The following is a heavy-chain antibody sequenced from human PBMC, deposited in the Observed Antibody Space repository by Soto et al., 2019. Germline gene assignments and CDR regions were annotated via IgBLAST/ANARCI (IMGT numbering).Heavy chain of an antibody. J-gene: IGHJ3*02. CDR2: INPATGAA. V-gene: IGHV1-2*02. Sequence: QLHLVQSGAVVKKPGASVTVSCSASGYPVTAYYMHWVRQAPGRGLEWMGGINPATGAAKYTQTFQGRVTMTRDPPTRTVFMELSGLTSEDTAVFYCARGGGVGVAGSAAFDMWGQGTLVTVSS. D-gene: IGHD3-3*01. CDR1: GYPVTAYY. CDR3: ARGGGVGVAGSAAFDM.